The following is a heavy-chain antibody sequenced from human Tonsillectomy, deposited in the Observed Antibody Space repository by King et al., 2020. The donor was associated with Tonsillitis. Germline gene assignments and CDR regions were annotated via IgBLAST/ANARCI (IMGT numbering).Heavy chain of an antibody. CDR1: GGSISSYY. CDR2: IYYSEST. J-gene: IGHJ4*02. Sequence: QLQESGPGLVKPSETLSLTCTVSGGSISSYYWSWIRQPPGKGLEWIGYIYYSESTNYNPSLKSRVTISVDTSKNQISLKLSSVTAADTAVYYCARENWNAGSEYYFDYWGQGTLVTVSS. V-gene: IGHV4-59*01. D-gene: IGHD1-1*01. CDR3: ARENWNAGSEYYFDY.